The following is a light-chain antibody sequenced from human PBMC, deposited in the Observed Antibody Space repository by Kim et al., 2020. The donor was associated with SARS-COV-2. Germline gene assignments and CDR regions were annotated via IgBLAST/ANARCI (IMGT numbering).Light chain of an antibody. CDR2: WAS. Sequence: NKNHLGWYQQKPGQPPKLLIYWASTRESGVPDRFSGSGSGTDFTLSISSLQAEDVAVYYCQQYYTTPRTFGQGTKVEI. J-gene: IGKJ1*01. V-gene: IGKV4-1*01. CDR3: QQYYTTPRT. CDR1: NKNH.